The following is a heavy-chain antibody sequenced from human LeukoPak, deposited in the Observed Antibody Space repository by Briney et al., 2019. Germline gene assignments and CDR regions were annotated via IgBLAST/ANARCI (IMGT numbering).Heavy chain of an antibody. J-gene: IGHJ4*02. Sequence: ASAKVSCKASGYTFTSYGISWVRQAPGQRLEWMGWISAYNGNTNYAQKLQGRDTMTTDTSTSTAYMELRSLRSDDTAVYYCARDIGERYYYGSGSSLDYWGQGTLVAVSS. CDR1: GYTFTSYG. D-gene: IGHD3-10*01. CDR3: ARDIGERYYYGSGSSLDY. V-gene: IGHV1-18*01. CDR2: ISAYNGNT.